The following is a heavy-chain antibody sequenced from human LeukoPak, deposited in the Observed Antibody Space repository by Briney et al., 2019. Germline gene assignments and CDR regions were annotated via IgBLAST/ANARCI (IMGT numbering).Heavy chain of an antibody. Sequence: SETLSLTCTVSGGSISSSSYYWGWIRQPPGKGLEWIGSIYYSGSTYYNPSLKSRVTISVDTSKNQFSLKLSSVTAADTAVYYCARVVGDYYYGMDVWGQGTTVTVSS. D-gene: IGHD3-16*01. CDR2: IYYSGST. J-gene: IGHJ6*02. V-gene: IGHV4-39*01. CDR1: GGSISSSSYY. CDR3: ARVVGDYYYGMDV.